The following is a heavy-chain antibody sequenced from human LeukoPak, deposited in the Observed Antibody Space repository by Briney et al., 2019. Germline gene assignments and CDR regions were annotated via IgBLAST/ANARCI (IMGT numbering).Heavy chain of an antibody. CDR2: MNPNSGNT. J-gene: IGHJ5*02. CDR1: GYIFTGYY. Sequence: ASVKVSCKASGYIFTGYYMHWVRQAPGQGLKWMGWMNPNSGNTGYAQKFQGRVTMTRNTSISTAYMELSSLRSEDTAVYYCARRGKGTVTTYNWCDPWGQGTLVTVSS. CDR3: ARRGKGTVTTYNWCDP. D-gene: IGHD4-17*01. V-gene: IGHV1-8*02.